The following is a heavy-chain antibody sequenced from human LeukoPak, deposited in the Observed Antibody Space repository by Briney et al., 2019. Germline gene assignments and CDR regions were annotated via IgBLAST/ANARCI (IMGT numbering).Heavy chain of an antibody. V-gene: IGHV1-2*02. J-gene: IGHJ4*02. CDR2: INPNIGAT. D-gene: IGHD3-16*01. CDR3: ARAVGDQLMAFDY. CDR1: GYIFINFY. Sequence: ASVTVSCRPSGYIFINFYIHWVRQAPGQGPEWMGWINPNIGATKYAHNFQGRVTLTRDTSVNTAYMELRGLGSDDTAVYYCARAVGDQLMAFDYWGQGTLVTVSS.